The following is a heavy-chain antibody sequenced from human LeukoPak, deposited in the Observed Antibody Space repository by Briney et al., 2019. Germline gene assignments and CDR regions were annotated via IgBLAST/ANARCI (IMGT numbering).Heavy chain of an antibody. V-gene: IGHV3-7*04. Sequence: GGSLRLSCAVSGFTFSSYWMSWVRQAPGKGLEWVANINQDATEKLYVDSVKGRFTISRDNAENSLYLQMSSLRADDTAVYYCASDDRSGYSYWGQGTLVTASS. CDR3: ASDDRSGYSY. CDR2: INQDATEK. J-gene: IGHJ4*02. D-gene: IGHD3-22*01. CDR1: GFTFSSYW.